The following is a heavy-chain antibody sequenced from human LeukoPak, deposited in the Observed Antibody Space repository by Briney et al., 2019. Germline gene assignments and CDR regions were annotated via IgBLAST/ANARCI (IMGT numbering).Heavy chain of an antibody. D-gene: IGHD3-10*01. Sequence: GGSLRLSCAASGFTFSSYEMNWVRQAPGKGLEWVSYISSSGSTIYYADSVNGRFTISRDNAKNSLYLQMNSLRAEDTAVYYCARSYNTMVRDDAFDIWGQGTMVTVSS. V-gene: IGHV3-48*03. CDR1: GFTFSSYE. J-gene: IGHJ3*02. CDR3: ARSYNTMVRDDAFDI. CDR2: ISSSGSTI.